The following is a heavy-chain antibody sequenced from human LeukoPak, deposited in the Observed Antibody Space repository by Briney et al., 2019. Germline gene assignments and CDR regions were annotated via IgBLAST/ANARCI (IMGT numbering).Heavy chain of an antibody. CDR2: IRHDASSQ. D-gene: IGHD3-10*01. Sequence: GGSLRLSCAASGFSFSTYGMHWVRQAPGEGLEWVAFIRHDASSQYYADSVKGRFTISRDSSKDTLYLQMNSLRTEDTAVYFCAKDRLEFYGSARYYFDSWGQGSLVTVSS. J-gene: IGHJ4*02. V-gene: IGHV3-30*02. CDR1: GFSFSTYG. CDR3: AKDRLEFYGSARYYFDS.